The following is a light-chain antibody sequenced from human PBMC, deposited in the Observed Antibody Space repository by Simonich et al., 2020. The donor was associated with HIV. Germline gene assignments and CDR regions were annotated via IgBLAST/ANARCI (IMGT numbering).Light chain of an antibody. CDR2: DDS. J-gene: IGLJ1*01. CDR3: QVWDSSSDHYV. Sequence: SYKLTQPPSVSVSTGQTAKITCSGDALPKQYAYWYQQKPGPAPVLVVYDDSDRPSGIPERLSGSNAGNTATLTISRVEAGDEADYYCQVWDSSSDHYVFGTGTKVTVL. CDR1: ALPKQY. V-gene: IGLV3-21*02.